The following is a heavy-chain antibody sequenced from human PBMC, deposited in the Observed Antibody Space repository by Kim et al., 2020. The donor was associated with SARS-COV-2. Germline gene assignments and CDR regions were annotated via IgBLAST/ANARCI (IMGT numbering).Heavy chain of an antibody. CDR1: GYTFSHYA. V-gene: IGHV1-3*04. CDR3: ARAYYYDSGGPYYAAFDF. CDR2: INSGNGNT. J-gene: IGHJ3*01. D-gene: IGHD3-22*01. Sequence: ASVKVSCVASGYTFSHYAMHWVRQAPGQRLEWMGWINSGNGNTKYLQKFQGRVTFSRDTSASTVYMDLRSLRSEDTAVYFCARAYYYDSGGPYYAAFDFWGQGTKVTVSS.